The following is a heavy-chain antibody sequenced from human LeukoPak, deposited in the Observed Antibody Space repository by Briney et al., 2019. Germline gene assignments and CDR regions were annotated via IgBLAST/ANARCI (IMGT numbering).Heavy chain of an antibody. V-gene: IGHV1-2*02. CDR1: GYTFTGYY. D-gene: IGHD1-26*01. J-gene: IGHJ6*03. CDR3: ARVGVVGATTYYYYYMDV. Sequence: ASVKVSCKTSGYTFTGYYMHWVRQAPGQGLEWMGWINPKSGGTNYAQKFQGRVTMTRDTSISTAYMELSRLRSDDTAVYYCARVGVVGATTYYYYYMDVWGKGTAVTVSS. CDR2: INPKSGGT.